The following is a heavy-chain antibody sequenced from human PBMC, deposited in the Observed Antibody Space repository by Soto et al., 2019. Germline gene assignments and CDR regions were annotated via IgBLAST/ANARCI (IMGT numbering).Heavy chain of an antibody. J-gene: IGHJ6*02. CDR1: GYTFTSYG. V-gene: IGHV1-18*01. CDR2: INGYTGNT. Sequence: ASVKVSCKASGYTFTSYGLSWVRQAPGQGLEWMGWINGYTGNTNYAQKFQGRVTMTTDTSTNTAYLDLWTLISDDTAVYYCARSWVTGKGGIDVWGQGTAVTVSS. D-gene: IGHD3-16*01. CDR3: ARSWVTGKGGIDV.